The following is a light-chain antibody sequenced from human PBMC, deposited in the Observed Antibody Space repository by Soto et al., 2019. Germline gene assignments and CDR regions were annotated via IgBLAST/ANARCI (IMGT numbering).Light chain of an antibody. CDR1: QSVSSSY. Sequence: IVLTQSPCTLSLSPGERATLSCRASQSVSSSYLAWYQQKPGQAPRLLIYGASSRATGIPDRFSGSGSGTDFTLTISRLEPEDFAVYYCQQYGSSPYTFGQGTKVDIK. V-gene: IGKV3-20*01. CDR2: GAS. J-gene: IGKJ2*01. CDR3: QQYGSSPYT.